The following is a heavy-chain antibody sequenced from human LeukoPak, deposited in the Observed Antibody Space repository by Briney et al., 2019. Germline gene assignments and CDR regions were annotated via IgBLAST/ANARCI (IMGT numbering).Heavy chain of an antibody. D-gene: IGHD3-22*01. V-gene: IGHV4-4*02. CDR1: GGSISSSNW. Sequence: SETLSLTCAVSGGSISSSNWWSWVRQPPGKGLEWIGEIYHSGSTNYNPSLKSRVTMSVDTSKNQFSLKLSSVTAADTAVYYCARDQYYYDSSGYSTLDYWGQGTLVTVSS. J-gene: IGHJ4*02. CDR3: ARDQYYYDSSGYSTLDY. CDR2: IYHSGST.